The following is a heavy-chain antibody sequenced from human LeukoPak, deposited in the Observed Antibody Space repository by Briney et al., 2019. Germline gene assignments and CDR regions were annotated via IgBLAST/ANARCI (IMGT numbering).Heavy chain of an antibody. D-gene: IGHD3-3*01. CDR3: ATVLDVLRFLEWLPRAEYFQH. J-gene: IGHJ1*01. CDR1: GYTLTELS. V-gene: IGHV1-24*01. CDR2: FDPEDGET. Sequence: GASVKVSCKVSGYTLTELSMHWVRQAPGKGLEWMGGFDPEDGETIYAQKFQGRVTMTEDTSTDTAYMELSSLRSEDTAVYYCATVLDVLRFLEWLPRAEYFQHWGQGTLVTVSS.